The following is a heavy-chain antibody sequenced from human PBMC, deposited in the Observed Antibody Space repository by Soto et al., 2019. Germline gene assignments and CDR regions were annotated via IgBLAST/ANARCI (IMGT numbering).Heavy chain of an antibody. D-gene: IGHD3-16*01. Sequence: SETQSLTCAVYGGSFNAYYWTWIRQSPGKGLEWIGEINHSGNTNYTPSLKSRVTISVDTSKNQFSLKLTSVTAADTPVYYCARGGRQFLRSNWIDPWGQGTLVTVSS. CDR3: ARGGRQFLRSNWIDP. J-gene: IGHJ5*02. V-gene: IGHV4-34*01. CDR1: GGSFNAYY. CDR2: INHSGNT.